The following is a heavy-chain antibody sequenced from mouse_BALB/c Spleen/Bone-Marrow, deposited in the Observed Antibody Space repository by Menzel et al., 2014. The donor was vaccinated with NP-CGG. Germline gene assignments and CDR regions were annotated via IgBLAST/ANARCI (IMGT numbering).Heavy chain of an antibody. Sequence: VKLTESGAELVRPGVSVKISCKGSGYTFTDYAVHWVKQSHTKSLEWIGLISSYYGDATYNQKFKGKATMTVDKSSSTAFLELARLTSEDSAIYYCARSGKVRNAMDYRGQGTSVTVSS. CDR1: GYTFTDYA. D-gene: IGHD2-14*01. CDR3: ARSGKVRNAMDY. CDR2: ISSYYGDA. V-gene: IGHV1-67*01. J-gene: IGHJ4*01.